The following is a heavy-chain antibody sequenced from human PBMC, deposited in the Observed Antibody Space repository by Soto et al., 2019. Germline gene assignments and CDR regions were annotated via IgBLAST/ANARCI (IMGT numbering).Heavy chain of an antibody. CDR2: IYSGGST. J-gene: IGHJ5*02. CDR1: GFTVSSNY. D-gene: IGHD6-6*01. V-gene: IGHV3-66*01. CDR3: ARIEYSSSSPPNWFDP. Sequence: EVQLVESGGGLVQPGGSLRLSCAASGFTVSSNYMSWVRQAPGKGLEWVSVIYSGGSTYYADSVKGRFTISRDNSKNTLYLQMNSLRAEDTAVYYCARIEYSSSSPPNWFDPRGQGTLVTVSS.